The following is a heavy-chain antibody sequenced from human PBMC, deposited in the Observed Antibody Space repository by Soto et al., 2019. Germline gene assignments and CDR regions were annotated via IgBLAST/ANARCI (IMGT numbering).Heavy chain of an antibody. V-gene: IGHV1-8*01. CDR2: MNPNSGNT. CDR3: AREKDTAMVVGMDV. J-gene: IGHJ6*02. D-gene: IGHD5-18*01. CDR1: GYTFTSYD. Sequence: QVQLVQSGAEVKKPGASVKVSCKASGYTFTSYDINWVRQATGQGLEWMGWMNPNSGNTGYAQKFQSRVTMTRNTSISTAYMELSSPRSEDTAVYYCAREKDTAMVVGMDVWGQGTTVTVSS.